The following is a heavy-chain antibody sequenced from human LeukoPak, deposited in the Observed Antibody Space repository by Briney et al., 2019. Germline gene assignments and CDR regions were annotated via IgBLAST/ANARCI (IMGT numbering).Heavy chain of an antibody. CDR1: GFTFDDYG. J-gene: IGHJ5*02. CDR3: AKSPAGYSYGSWFDP. CDR2: ISWNSGSI. Sequence: PGGSLRLACAAAGFTFDDYGMDWVRHAPGKGLEWVSGISWNSGSIAYADSVKGRFTISRDNAKNSLYLQMNSPRAEDTALYYCAKSPAGYSYGSWFDPWGQGTLVTVSS. D-gene: IGHD5-18*01. V-gene: IGHV3-9*01.